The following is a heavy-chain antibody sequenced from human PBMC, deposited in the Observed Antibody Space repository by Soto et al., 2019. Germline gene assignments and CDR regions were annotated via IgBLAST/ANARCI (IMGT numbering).Heavy chain of an antibody. Sequence: QVQLVQSGGEVKKPGASVKVACKASGYTFTRDAITWVRQAPGQGLEWVGWISTSSGNTNDAQKFQGKVTMSADTSTNQATMELNDLPSEDTAVYFCARYSLTDIHSGYMDLWGQGTLVIVSS. D-gene: IGHD3-9*01. V-gene: IGHV1-18*04. CDR3: ARYSLTDIHSGYMDL. J-gene: IGHJ5*02. CDR1: GYTFTRDA. CDR2: ISTSSGNT.